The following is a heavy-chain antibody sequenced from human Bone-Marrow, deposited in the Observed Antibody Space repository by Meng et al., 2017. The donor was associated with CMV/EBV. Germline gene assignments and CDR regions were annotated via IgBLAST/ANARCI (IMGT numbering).Heavy chain of an antibody. CDR2: TYCRSKWYN. Sequence: SEPLSLTCAISGDSVSSNSAAWNWIRQSPSRGLEWLGRTYCRSKWYNDYAVSVKSRITINPDTSKNQFSLQLNSVTPEDTAVYYCARDLYYYDSSGYYHPTLDYWGQGTLVTVSS. D-gene: IGHD3-22*01. J-gene: IGHJ4*02. CDR1: GDSVSSNSAA. CDR3: ARDLYYYDSSGYYHPTLDY. V-gene: IGHV6-1*01.